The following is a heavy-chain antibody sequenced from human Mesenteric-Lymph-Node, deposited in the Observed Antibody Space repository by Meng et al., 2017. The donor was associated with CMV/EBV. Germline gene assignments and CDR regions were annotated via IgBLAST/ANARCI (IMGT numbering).Heavy chain of an antibody. Sequence: ASVKVSCKASGYTFTSYGISWVRQAPGQGLEWMGWMNPNSGNTGYAQKFQGRVTMTRNTSISTAYMELSSLRSEDTAVYYCARLGHDYGGNGESHWGQGTLVTVSS. J-gene: IGHJ4*02. D-gene: IGHD4-23*01. V-gene: IGHV1-8*02. CDR3: ARLGHDYGGNGESH. CDR2: MNPNSGNT. CDR1: GYTFTSYG.